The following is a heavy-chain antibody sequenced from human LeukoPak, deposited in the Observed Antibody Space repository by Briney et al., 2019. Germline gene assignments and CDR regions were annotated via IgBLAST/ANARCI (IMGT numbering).Heavy chain of an antibody. CDR2: INHSGST. CDR1: GGSFSGYY. CDR3: ASHLTTRYDFWSGYYLDYYYGMDV. V-gene: IGHV4-34*01. J-gene: IGHJ6*02. Sequence: SETLSLTCAVYGGSFSGYYWSWIRPPPGKGLEWIGEINHSGSTNYNPSLKSRVTISVDTSKNQFSLKLSSVTAADTAVYYCASHLTTRYDFWSGYYLDYYYGMDVWGQGTTVTVSS. D-gene: IGHD3-3*01.